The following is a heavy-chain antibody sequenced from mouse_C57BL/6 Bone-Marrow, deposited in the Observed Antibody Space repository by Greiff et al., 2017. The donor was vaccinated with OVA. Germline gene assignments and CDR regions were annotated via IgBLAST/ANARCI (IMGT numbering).Heavy chain of an antibody. CDR3: TRETGGYAMDY. D-gene: IGHD3-2*01. CDR2: ISSGGDYI. J-gene: IGHJ4*01. Sequence: EVKLMESGEGLVKPGGSLKLSCAASGFTFSSYAMSWVRQTPEKRLEWVAYISSGGDYIYYADTVKGRFTISRDNARNTLYLQMSSLKSEDTAMYYCTRETGGYAMDYWGQGTSVTVSS. V-gene: IGHV5-9-1*02. CDR1: GFTFSSYA.